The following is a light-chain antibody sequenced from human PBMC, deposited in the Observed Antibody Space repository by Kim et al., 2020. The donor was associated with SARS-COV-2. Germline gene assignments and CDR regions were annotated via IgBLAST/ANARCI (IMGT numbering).Light chain of an antibody. J-gene: IGLJ2*01. CDR1: KLGDKY. CDR2: HDS. V-gene: IGLV3-1*01. Sequence: SYELTQPPSVSVAPGQTASITCSGDKLGDKYACWYQQKSGQSPVLVIYHDSKRPSGIPERFSGSNSGNTATLTISGTQAMDEADYYCQVWDSSTVVFGGGTQLTVL. CDR3: QVWDSSTVV.